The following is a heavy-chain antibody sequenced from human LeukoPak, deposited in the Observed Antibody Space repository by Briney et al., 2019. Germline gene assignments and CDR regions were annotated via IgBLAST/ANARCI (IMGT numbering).Heavy chain of an antibody. CDR1: GFTFSSYE. J-gene: IGHJ4*02. D-gene: IGHD1-26*01. Sequence: PGGSLRLSCAASGFTFSSYEMNWVRQAPGKGLEWISYVSSSGGTIYHADSVKGRFTISRDNAKNSLYLQMNSLRAEDTAVYYCARERFTSYDYWGQGTLVTVSS. CDR2: VSSSGGTI. V-gene: IGHV3-48*03. CDR3: ARERFTSYDY.